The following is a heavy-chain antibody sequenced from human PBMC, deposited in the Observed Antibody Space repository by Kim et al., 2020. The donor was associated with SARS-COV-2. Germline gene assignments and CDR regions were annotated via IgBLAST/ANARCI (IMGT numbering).Heavy chain of an antibody. J-gene: IGHJ4*02. Sequence: GGSLRLSCAASGFTFSSYGMHWVRQAPGKGLEWVAVISYDGSNKYYADSVKGRFTISRDNSKNTLYLQMNSLRAEDTAVYYCATTGADHLFDYWGQGTLVTVSS. CDR2: ISYDGSNK. V-gene: IGHV3-30*03. CDR1: GFTFSSYG. D-gene: IGHD3-10*01. CDR3: ATTGADHLFDY.